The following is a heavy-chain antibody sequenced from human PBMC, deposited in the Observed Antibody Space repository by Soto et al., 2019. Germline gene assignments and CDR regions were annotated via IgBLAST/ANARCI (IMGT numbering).Heavy chain of an antibody. CDR3: ARVGYYGSGSYRVTYWGGGMDV. CDR2: ISYDGSNK. V-gene: IGHV3-30-3*01. CDR1: GFTFSSYA. D-gene: IGHD3-10*01. Sequence: QVQLVESGGGVVQPGRSLRLSCAASGFTFSSYAMHWVRQAPGKGLEWVAVISYDGSNKYYADSVKGRFTISRDNSKNTLYLQMNSLRAEDTAVYYCARVGYYGSGSYRVTYWGGGMDVWGQGTTVTVSS. J-gene: IGHJ6*02.